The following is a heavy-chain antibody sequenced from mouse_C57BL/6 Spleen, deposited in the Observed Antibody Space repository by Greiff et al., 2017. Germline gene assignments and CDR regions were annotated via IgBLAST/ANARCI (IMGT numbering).Heavy chain of an antibody. J-gene: IGHJ3*01. D-gene: IGHD2-1*01. CDR3: ARSHYGNSAWFAY. CDR2: ISYSGST. Sequence: EVMLVESGPGLAKPSQTLSLTCSVTGYSITSDYWNWIRKFPGNKLEYMGYISYSGSTYYNPSLKSRISITRDTSKNQYYLQLNSVTTEDTATYYCARSHYGNSAWFAYWGQGTLVTVSA. CDR1: GYSITSDY. V-gene: IGHV3-8*01.